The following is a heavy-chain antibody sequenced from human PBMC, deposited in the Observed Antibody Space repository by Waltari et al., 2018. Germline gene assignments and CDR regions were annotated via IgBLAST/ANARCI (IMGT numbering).Heavy chain of an antibody. D-gene: IGHD5-18*01. CDR2: IYTSGST. V-gene: IGHV4-4*09. Sequence: QVQLQESGPGLVKPSEPLSLTCTVSGGSISSYYWSWIRQPPGKGLEWIGYIYTSGSTNYNPSLKSRVTISVDTSKNQFSLKLSSVTAADTAVYYCARARIQRTGGYYMDVWGKGTTVTVSS. J-gene: IGHJ6*03. CDR1: GGSISSYY. CDR3: ARARIQRTGGYYMDV.